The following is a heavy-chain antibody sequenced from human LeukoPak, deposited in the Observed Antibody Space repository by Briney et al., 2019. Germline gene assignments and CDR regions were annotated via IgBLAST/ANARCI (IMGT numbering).Heavy chain of an antibody. CDR2: IWYDGSNK. CDR3: ARGMCCTSTTFYYIDA. V-gene: IGHV3-33*01. D-gene: IGHD2-8*01. CDR1: GFTFNSNG. J-gene: IGHJ6*03. Sequence: GRSLRLSCEASGFTFNSNGMHWVRQAPGKGLEWVAGIWYDGSNKYYADSVKGRFTISRDNSKNTLYLQMNSLRAEDTAVYYCARGMCCTSTTFYYIDAWGKGTTVTVSS.